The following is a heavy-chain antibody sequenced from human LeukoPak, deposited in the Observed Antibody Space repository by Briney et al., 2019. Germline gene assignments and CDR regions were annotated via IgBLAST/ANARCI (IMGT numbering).Heavy chain of an antibody. CDR2: ISAYNGNT. Sequence: VASVKVSCKASGYTFTSYGISWVRQAPGQGLEWMGWISAYNGNTNYAQKLQGRVTMTTDTSTSTAYMELGSLRSDDTAVYYCAINKYGSGSYYIRYWGQGTLVTVSS. D-gene: IGHD3-10*01. V-gene: IGHV1-18*01. J-gene: IGHJ4*02. CDR1: GYTFTSYG. CDR3: AINKYGSGSYYIRY.